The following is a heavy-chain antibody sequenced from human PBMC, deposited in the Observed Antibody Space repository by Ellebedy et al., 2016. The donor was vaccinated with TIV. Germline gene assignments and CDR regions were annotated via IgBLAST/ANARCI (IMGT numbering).Heavy chain of an antibody. CDR2: INQDGSRI. D-gene: IGHD3-22*01. CDR1: GFTFSSYW. J-gene: IGHJ6*02. V-gene: IGHV3-7*03. CDR3: VRDGAYGDYSPGYYGMDV. Sequence: GESLKISCAAPGFTFSSYWMSWVRQAPGKGLEWVANINQDGSRIYYVDSVKGRFTISRDNAKNSVYLRMNNLRVEDTAVYHCVRDGAYGDYSPGYYGMDVWGQGTTVTVSS.